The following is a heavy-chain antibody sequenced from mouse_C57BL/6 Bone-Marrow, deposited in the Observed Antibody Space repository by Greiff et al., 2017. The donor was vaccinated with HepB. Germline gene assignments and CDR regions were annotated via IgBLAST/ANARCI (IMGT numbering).Heavy chain of an antibody. CDR3: AREGALYYAMDY. V-gene: IGHV5-4*01. CDR2: ISDGGSYT. J-gene: IGHJ4*01. Sequence: EVKLVESGGGLVKPGGSLKLSCAASGFTFSSYAMSWVRQTPEKRLEWVATISDGGSYTYYPDNVKGRFTISRDNAKNNLYLQMSHLKSEDTAMYYCAREGALYYAMDYWGQGTSVTVSS. CDR1: GFTFSSYA.